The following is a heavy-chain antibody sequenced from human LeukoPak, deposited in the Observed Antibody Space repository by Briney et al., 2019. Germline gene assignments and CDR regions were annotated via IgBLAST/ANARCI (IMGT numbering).Heavy chain of an antibody. D-gene: IGHD1-26*01. CDR2: ITHNGGT. CDR3: ARGNSGSHWGDHYFYMDV. Sequence: SETLSLTCAVYGGSFRGYFWGWVRQTPGKGLEWLGEITHNGGTNYMPSLSGRVSVFQDVSKNQFSLKLSSVTAADTGVYYCARGNSGSHWGDHYFYMDVWGEGTTVIVSS. CDR1: GGSFRGYF. J-gene: IGHJ6*03. V-gene: IGHV4-34*01.